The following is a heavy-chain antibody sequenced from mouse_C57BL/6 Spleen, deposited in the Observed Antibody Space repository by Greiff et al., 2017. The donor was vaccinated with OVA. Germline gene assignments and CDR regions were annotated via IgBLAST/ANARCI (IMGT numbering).Heavy chain of an antibody. Sequence: EVKLVESGGGLVKPGGSLKLSCAASGFTFSSYAMSWVRQTPEKRLEWVATISDGGSYTYYPDNVKGRFPISRDNAKNNLSLQMSQLKSVETAMYYCERGDYSNYGAMDYWGQGTSVTVSS. V-gene: IGHV5-4*03. D-gene: IGHD2-5*01. CDR1: GFTFSSYA. J-gene: IGHJ4*01. CDR2: ISDGGSYT. CDR3: ERGDYSNYGAMDY.